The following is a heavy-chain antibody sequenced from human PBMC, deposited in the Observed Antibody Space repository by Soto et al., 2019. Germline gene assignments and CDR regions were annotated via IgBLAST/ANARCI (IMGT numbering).Heavy chain of an antibody. CDR3: ARAVVVAATGWFDP. J-gene: IGHJ5*02. CDR1: GGTFSSYA. CDR2: IIPIFGTA. Sequence: QVQLVQSGAEVKKPGSSVKVSCKASGGTFSSYAISWVRQAPGQGLEWMGGIIPIFGTANYAQKFQGRVTMXGXEXXSTAYMELSSLRSEDTAVYYCARAVVVAATGWFDPWGQGTLVTVSS. D-gene: IGHD2-15*01. V-gene: IGHV1-69*12.